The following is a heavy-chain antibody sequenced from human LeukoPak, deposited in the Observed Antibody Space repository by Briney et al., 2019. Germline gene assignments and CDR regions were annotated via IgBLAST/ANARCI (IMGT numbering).Heavy chain of an antibody. J-gene: IGHJ6*02. D-gene: IGHD2-2*01. Sequence: SETLSLTCTVSGGSISSGGYYWSRIRQHPGKGLEWIGYIYYSGSTYYNPSLKSRVTISVDTSKNQFSLKLSSVTAADTAVYYCARERIRTSVRYCSSTSCSGQWSGMDVWGQGTTVTVSS. CDR2: IYYSGST. CDR1: GGSISSGGYY. CDR3: ARERIRTSVRYCSSTSCSGQWSGMDV. V-gene: IGHV4-31*03.